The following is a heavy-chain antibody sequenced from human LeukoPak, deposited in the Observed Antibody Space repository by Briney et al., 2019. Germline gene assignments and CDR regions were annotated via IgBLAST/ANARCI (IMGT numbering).Heavy chain of an antibody. CDR3: AKDPVTYSGSFRMDY. D-gene: IGHD1-26*01. Sequence: GGSLRLSCAASGFTFSVYGMRWVRQAPGKGLESVAFIRFDGTNKYYADSVKGRFTISRDNSKNTLYLEMNSLRVEDTAVYYCAKDPVTYSGSFRMDYWGQGTLVTVSS. CDR2: IRFDGTNK. CDR1: GFTFSVYG. J-gene: IGHJ4*02. V-gene: IGHV3-30*02.